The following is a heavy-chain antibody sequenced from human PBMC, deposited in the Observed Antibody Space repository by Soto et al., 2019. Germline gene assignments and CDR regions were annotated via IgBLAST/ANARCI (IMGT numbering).Heavy chain of an antibody. Sequence: QVQLVQSGAEVKKPGASVKVSCKASGYTFTSYGISWVRQAPGQGLEWMGWISAYNGNTNYAQKLQGRVTMTTDTSTRPAYMGLRSLRSDDTAVYYCARDLRDILVVVAATPGGWFDPWGQGTLVTVSS. CDR3: ARDLRDILVVVAATPGGWFDP. D-gene: IGHD2-15*01. CDR2: ISAYNGNT. J-gene: IGHJ5*02. CDR1: GYTFTSYG. V-gene: IGHV1-18*01.